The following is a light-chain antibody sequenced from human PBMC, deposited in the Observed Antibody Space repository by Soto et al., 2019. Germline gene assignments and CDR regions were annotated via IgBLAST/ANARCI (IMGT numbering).Light chain of an antibody. CDR2: DDN. CDR1: RSNIGGNS. V-gene: IGLV1-51*01. J-gene: IGLJ1*01. CDR3: GSWDSSLSAYV. Sequence: QSVLTQPPSVSAAPGQKVTISCSGSRSNIGGNSVSWYQQLPGTAPKLLIYDDNKRPSGIPDRFSGSKSGTSATLGITGFQTGDEAEYYCGSWDSSLSAYVFGTGTKVTVL.